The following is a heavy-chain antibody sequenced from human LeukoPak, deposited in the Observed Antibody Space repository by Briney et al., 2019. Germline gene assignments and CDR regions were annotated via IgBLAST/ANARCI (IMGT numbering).Heavy chain of an antibody. V-gene: IGHV3-74*01. CDR2: INSDESIT. Sequence: GGSLRLSCAASGFTFSSSWMYWVRQAPGKGLVWVSRINSDESITTYTDSVKGRFTISRDNAKNTLYLQMNSLRAEDTAVYYCARGLVPGFLDYWGQGTPVTVSS. CDR3: ARGLVPGFLDY. J-gene: IGHJ4*02. D-gene: IGHD4-11*01. CDR1: GFTFSSSW.